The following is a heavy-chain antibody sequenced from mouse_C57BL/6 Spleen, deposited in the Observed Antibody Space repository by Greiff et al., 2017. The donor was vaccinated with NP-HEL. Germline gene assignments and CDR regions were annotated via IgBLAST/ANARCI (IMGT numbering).Heavy chain of an antibody. Sequence: EVQLQQSGAELVRPGASVKLSCTASGFNIKDDYMHWVKQRPEQGLEWIGWIDPENGDTEYASKFQGKATITADTSSNTAYLQLSSLTSEDTAVYYGTANYYGSTPCFDVWGTGTTVTVSS. D-gene: IGHD1-1*01. J-gene: IGHJ1*03. V-gene: IGHV14-4*01. CDR3: TANYYGSTPCFDV. CDR1: GFNIKDDY. CDR2: IDPENGDT.